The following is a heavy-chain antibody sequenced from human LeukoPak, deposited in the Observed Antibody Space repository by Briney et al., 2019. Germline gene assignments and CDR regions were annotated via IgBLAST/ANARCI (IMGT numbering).Heavy chain of an antibody. J-gene: IGHJ4*02. D-gene: IGHD3-22*01. V-gene: IGHV1-46*01. CDR3: ARYYYDSSGYPSPLDD. CDR1: GYTFTSYY. CDR2: INPSGGST. Sequence: ASVKVSCKASGYTFTSYYMHWVRQAPGQGLEWMGIINPSGGSTSYAQKFQGRVTMTRDTSTSTVYMELSSLRSEDTAVYYCARYYYDSSGYPSPLDDWGQGTLVTASS.